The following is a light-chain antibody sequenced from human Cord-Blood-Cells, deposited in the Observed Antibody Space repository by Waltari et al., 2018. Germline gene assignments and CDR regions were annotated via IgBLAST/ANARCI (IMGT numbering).Light chain of an antibody. CDR2: DAS. Sequence: EIVLTQSPATLSLSPGERATLSGRASQSVSSYLAWYQQKPGQAPRLLIYDASNRATGIPARFSGSGSGTDFTLTISSLEPEDFAVYYCQQRSNWPPWTFGPGTKVDIK. CDR3: QQRSNWPPWT. J-gene: IGKJ3*01. CDR1: QSVSSY. V-gene: IGKV3-11*01.